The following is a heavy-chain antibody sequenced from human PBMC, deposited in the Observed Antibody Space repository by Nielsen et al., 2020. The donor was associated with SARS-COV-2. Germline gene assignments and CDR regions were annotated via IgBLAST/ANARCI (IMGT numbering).Heavy chain of an antibody. J-gene: IGHJ6*02. CDR3: ARDLGVGAWRKDYYGMDV. CDR2: IIPIFGTA. Sequence: SVNVSCKASGGTFSSYAISWVRQAPGQGLEWMGGIIPIFGTANYAQKFQGRVTITADESTSTAYMELSSLRSEDTAVYYCARDLGVGAWRKDYYGMDVWGQGTTVTVSS. V-gene: IGHV1-69*13. CDR1: GGTFSSYA. D-gene: IGHD1-26*01.